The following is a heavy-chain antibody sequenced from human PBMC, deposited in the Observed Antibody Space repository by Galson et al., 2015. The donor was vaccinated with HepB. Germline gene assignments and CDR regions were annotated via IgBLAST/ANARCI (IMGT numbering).Heavy chain of an antibody. CDR3: ARAGYYYGMDV. V-gene: IGHV1-18*04. J-gene: IGHJ6*02. CDR1: GYTFTSYG. Sequence: SLKVSCTASGYTFTSYGIRWVRQAPGQGLEWMGWISAYNGNTNYAQTLQGRVTMTTDKSTSTAYMEMRSLRAEDTAVYYCARAGYYYGMDVWGQGTTVTVSS. CDR2: ISAYNGNT.